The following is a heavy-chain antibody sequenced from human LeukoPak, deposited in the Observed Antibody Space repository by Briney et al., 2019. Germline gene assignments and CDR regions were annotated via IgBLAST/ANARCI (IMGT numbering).Heavy chain of an antibody. Sequence: GASLKISCKGSGYRFASYWIAWVRQMPGKGLECMGIIYPPDSETIYSPSFQGQVTISADESISTAYLQWSSLKASDTAMYFCARLPHYDSIFDSWGQGTLVTVSS. CDR2: IYPPDSET. CDR1: GYRFASYW. CDR3: ARLPHYDSIFDS. V-gene: IGHV5-51*01. J-gene: IGHJ4*02. D-gene: IGHD3-22*01.